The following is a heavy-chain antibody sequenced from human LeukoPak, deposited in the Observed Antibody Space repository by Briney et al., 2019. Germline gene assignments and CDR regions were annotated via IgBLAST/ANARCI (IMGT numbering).Heavy chain of an antibody. J-gene: IGHJ6*04. CDR3: AELGITMIGGV. V-gene: IGHV3-21*01. CDR1: GFTFSTYN. CDR2: ISSSSSYI. D-gene: IGHD3-10*02. Sequence: GRSLRLSCAASGFTFSTYNMNWVRQAPGKGLEWVSSISSSSSYIYYADSVKGRFTISRDNAKNSLYLQMNSLRAEDTAVYYCAELGITMIGGVWGKGTTVTISS.